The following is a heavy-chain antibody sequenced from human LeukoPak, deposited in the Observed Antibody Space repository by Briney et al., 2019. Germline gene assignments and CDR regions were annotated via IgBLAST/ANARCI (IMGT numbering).Heavy chain of an antibody. Sequence: SETLSLTCTVSGGSISSYYWSWIRQPPGKGLEWIGYIYYSGSTNYNPSLKSRVTISVDTSKNQVSLRLTSVTATDTAVYYCARRRGNFGEGEFDYWGQGIPVTVST. CDR2: IYYSGST. D-gene: IGHD3-16*01. CDR1: GGSISSYY. CDR3: ARRRGNFGEGEFDY. J-gene: IGHJ4*02. V-gene: IGHV4-59*08.